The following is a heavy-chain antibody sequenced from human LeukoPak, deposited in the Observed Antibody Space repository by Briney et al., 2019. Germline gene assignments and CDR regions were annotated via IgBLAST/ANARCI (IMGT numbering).Heavy chain of an antibody. Sequence: GSPRLSCAASGFTFSSYNMNWVRQAPGKGLEWVSSISGSSSYIFYADSVKGRFTISRDNAKNSLYLQMNSLRAEDTAVYYCARGDGGSFDYWGQATPVTVSS. V-gene: IGHV3-21*01. CDR1: GFTFSSYN. CDR2: ISGSSSYI. D-gene: IGHD2-21*02. CDR3: ARGDGGSFDY. J-gene: IGHJ4*02.